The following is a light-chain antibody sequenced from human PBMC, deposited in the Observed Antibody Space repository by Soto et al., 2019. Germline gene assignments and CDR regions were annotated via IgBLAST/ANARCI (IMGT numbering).Light chain of an antibody. CDR1: SSNIGADYA. CDR3: NSHTSGDFRV. V-gene: IGLV1-40*01. J-gene: IGLJ1*01. Sequence: QSVLTQPPSVSGAPGQRVIISCTGSSSNIGADYAVHWYQHLPGTAPKLLITDDTSRPSGVPDRFSGSKSGYTASLTISGLQAEDEADYYCNSHTSGDFRVFGTGTKVTVL. CDR2: DDT.